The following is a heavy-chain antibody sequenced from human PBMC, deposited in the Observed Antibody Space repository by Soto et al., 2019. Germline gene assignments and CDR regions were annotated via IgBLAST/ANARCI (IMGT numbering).Heavy chain of an antibody. CDR3: ARWGYSSHPHYYFDY. Sequence: ESGGGVVQPGRSLRLSCAASGFTFSSYAMHWVRQAPGKGLEWVAVISYDGSNKYYADSVKGRFTISRDNSKNTLYLQMNSLRAEDTAVYYCARWGYSSHPHYYFDYWGQGTLVTVSS. J-gene: IGHJ4*02. D-gene: IGHD6-13*01. V-gene: IGHV3-30-3*01. CDR2: ISYDGSNK. CDR1: GFTFSSYA.